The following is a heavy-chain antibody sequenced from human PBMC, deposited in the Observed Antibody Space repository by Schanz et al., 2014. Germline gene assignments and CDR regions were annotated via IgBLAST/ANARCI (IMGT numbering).Heavy chain of an antibody. CDR1: GFSFSSYS. CDR3: ARDSLRGATGGYGMDV. V-gene: IGHV3-48*04. D-gene: IGHD2-8*02. J-gene: IGHJ6*02. Sequence: EADLVESGGGLIQRGESLRLSCSASGFSFSSYSMNWVRQAPGKGLEWLSYIDGKSTTVYYADSVKGRFTVSRDNAKNSLYLQMNSLRAEDTAVFYCARDSLRGATGGYGMDVWGQGTTGTVAS. CDR2: IDGKSTTV.